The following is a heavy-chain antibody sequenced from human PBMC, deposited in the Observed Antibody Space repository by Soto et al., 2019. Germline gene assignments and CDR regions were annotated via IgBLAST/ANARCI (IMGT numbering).Heavy chain of an antibody. V-gene: IGHV4-31*03. Sequence: PSETLSLTCTVSGGSISSGGYYWSWIRQHPGKGLEWIGYIYYSGSTYYNPSLKSRVTISVDTSKNQFSLKLSSVTAADTAVYYCARIDTAAFDYWGQGTLVTVSS. D-gene: IGHD5-18*01. J-gene: IGHJ4*02. CDR3: ARIDTAAFDY. CDR2: IYYSGST. CDR1: GGSISSGGYY.